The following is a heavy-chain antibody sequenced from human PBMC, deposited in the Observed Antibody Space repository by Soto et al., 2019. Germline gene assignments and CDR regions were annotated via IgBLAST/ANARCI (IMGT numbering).Heavy chain of an antibody. Sequence: QVQLEESGGGVVQPGRSLRLSCAASGLTFSSSVMHWVRQAPDKGLEWVALVWSDGSYQFYADSVKGRFSISRDNSRNTVYMQMNSLRVEDTAVYYCGSGPSRVDIEHWGQGSLVTVSS. J-gene: IGHJ4*02. D-gene: IGHD2-15*01. CDR1: GLTFSSSV. V-gene: IGHV3-33*01. CDR2: VWSDGSYQ. CDR3: GSGPSRVDIEH.